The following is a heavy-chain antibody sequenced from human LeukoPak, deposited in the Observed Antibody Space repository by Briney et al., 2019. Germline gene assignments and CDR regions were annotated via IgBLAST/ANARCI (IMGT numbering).Heavy chain of an antibody. CDR2: INPNSGGT. V-gene: IGHV1-2*02. J-gene: IGHJ6*03. CDR1: GYTFTGYY. CDR3: ARDRGNTVFYYYYMDV. Sequence: GASVKVSCKASGYTFTGYYMHWVRQAPGQGLEWMGWINPNSGGTNYAQKFQGRVTMTRDTSISTAYMELSRLRSEDTAVYYCARDRGNTVFYYYYMDVWGKGTTVTVSS. D-gene: IGHD3-10*01.